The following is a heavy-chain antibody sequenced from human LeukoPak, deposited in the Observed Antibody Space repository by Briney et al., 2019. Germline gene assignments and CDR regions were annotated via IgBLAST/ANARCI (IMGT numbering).Heavy chain of an antibody. D-gene: IGHD5-24*01. Sequence: PSETLSLTCTVSGGSISSSSYYWGWIRQPPGKGLEWIGSIYYSGSTYYNPSLKSRVTISVDTSKNQFSLKLSSVTAADTAVYYCARVAERWLQEQPTDAFDIWGQGTMVTVSS. J-gene: IGHJ3*02. CDR1: GGSISSSSYY. CDR3: ARVAERWLQEQPTDAFDI. CDR2: IYYSGST. V-gene: IGHV4-39*07.